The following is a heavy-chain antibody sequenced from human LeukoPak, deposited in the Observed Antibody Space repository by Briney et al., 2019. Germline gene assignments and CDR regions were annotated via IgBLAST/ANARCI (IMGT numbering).Heavy chain of an antibody. D-gene: IGHD3-16*01. CDR1: GFTFSSYA. CDR3: ARATIPWAYYYYYGMDA. CDR2: ISYDGSNK. Sequence: GGSLRLSCAASGFTFSSYAMHWVRQAPGKGLEWVAVISYDGSNKYYADSVKGRFTISRDNSKNTLYLQMNSLRAEDTAVYYCARATIPWAYYYYYGMDAWGQGTTVTVSS. V-gene: IGHV3-30-3*01. J-gene: IGHJ6*02.